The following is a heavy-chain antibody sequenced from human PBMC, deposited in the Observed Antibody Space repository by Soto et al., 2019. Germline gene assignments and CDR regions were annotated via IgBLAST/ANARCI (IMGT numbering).Heavy chain of an antibody. CDR2: IGGSGDT. V-gene: IGHV3-23*01. Sequence: EVQLLESGGGLVQPGGSLRLSCTASGFTFSSYAMTWVRQAPGKGLEWVSAIGGSGDTYYADSVKGRFTISRDNSXXTLYVQMNSLRGEDTAMYFCAKETRHGDVWSGHDYWGQGTLVTVSA. CDR1: GFTFSSYA. CDR3: AKETRHGDVWSGHDY. J-gene: IGHJ4*02. D-gene: IGHD3-3*01.